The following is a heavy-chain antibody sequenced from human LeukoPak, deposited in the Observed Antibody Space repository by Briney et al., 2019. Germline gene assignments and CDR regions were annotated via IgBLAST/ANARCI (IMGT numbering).Heavy chain of an antibody. V-gene: IGHV4-34*01. CDR1: GESFSAYY. Sequence: SETLSLTCAVYGESFSAYYWSWLRQPPGKGLEWIGEVNHSGSTNYNPSLKSRVTISPDTSKNQFSLNLTSVTAADTAVYYCARGRLMAFSIARTWFDPWGQGTLVTVSS. J-gene: IGHJ5*02. CDR2: VNHSGST. D-gene: IGHD2-8*01. CDR3: ARGRLMAFSIARTWFDP.